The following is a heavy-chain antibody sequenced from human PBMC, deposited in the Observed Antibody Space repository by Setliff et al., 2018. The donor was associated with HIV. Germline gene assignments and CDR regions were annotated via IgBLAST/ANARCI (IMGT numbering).Heavy chain of an antibody. CDR1: GGSISSRSYY. V-gene: IGHV4-39*07. CDR2: LYYSGST. D-gene: IGHD3-10*01. J-gene: IGHJ4*01. CDR3: ARDGWDYYGSGTYPPLYYFDS. Sequence: SETLSLTCTVSGGSISSRSYYWGWIRQPPGKGLEWIGSLYYSGSTYYNPSLKSRVTISVDTSKNQFSLKLSSVTAADTAVYYCARDGWDYYGSGTYPPLYYFDSWGQGTLVTVSS.